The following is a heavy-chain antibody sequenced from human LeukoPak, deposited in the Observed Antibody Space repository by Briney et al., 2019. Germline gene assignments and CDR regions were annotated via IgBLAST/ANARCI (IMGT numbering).Heavy chain of an antibody. CDR2: ISSSSSTI. Sequence: GGSLRLSCAASGFTFSSYSMNWVRQAPGKGLEWVSYISSSSSTIYYADSVKGRFTISRDNAKNSLYLQMNSLRAEDTAVYYCARDSYIAAMSFDYWGQGTLVTVSS. CDR1: GFTFSSYS. D-gene: IGHD6-6*01. J-gene: IGHJ4*02. V-gene: IGHV3-48*04. CDR3: ARDSYIAAMSFDY.